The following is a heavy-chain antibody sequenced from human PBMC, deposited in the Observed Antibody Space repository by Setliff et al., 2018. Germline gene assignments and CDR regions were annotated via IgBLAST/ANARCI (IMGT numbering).Heavy chain of an antibody. D-gene: IGHD2-15*01. CDR3: AKDNGKGHLYLLEGYFDY. Sequence: LRLSCAASGFTFSTFAMSWVRQAPGKGLEWVSHISGSGSSSSYADSVKGRFTISRDNARNTLYLQMNSLRAEDTAVYYCAKDNGKGHLYLLEGYFDYWGQGALVTSPQ. V-gene: IGHV3-23*01. CDR1: GFTFSTFA. J-gene: IGHJ4*02. CDR2: ISGSGSSS.